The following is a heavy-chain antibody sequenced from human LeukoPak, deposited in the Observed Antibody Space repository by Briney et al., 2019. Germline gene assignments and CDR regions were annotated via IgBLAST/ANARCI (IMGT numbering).Heavy chain of an antibody. V-gene: IGHV3-21*01. CDR2: ISDNSRYI. CDR3: ATSQWLVPDDAFDI. CDR1: GFTFSSYS. D-gene: IGHD6-19*01. Sequence: GGSLRLSCAASGFTFSSYSMTWVRQAPGKGLEWVSSISDNSRYIYYADSMKGRFTISRDNAKNSLYLQMNSLRAEDTAVYYCATSQWLVPDDAFDIWGQGTMVTVSS. J-gene: IGHJ3*02.